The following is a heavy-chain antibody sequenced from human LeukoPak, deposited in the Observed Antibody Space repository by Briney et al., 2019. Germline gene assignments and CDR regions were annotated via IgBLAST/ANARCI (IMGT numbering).Heavy chain of an antibody. J-gene: IGHJ3*01. D-gene: IGHD2-8*01. V-gene: IGHV4-34*01. CDR2: INHSGST. CDR1: GGSFSGYY. CDR3: GRHANGDSSAAFDL. Sequence: SETLSLTCAVYGGSFSGYYWSWIRQPPGKGLEWIGEINHSGSTNYNPSLKSRVTISVDTSKNQFSLKLSSVTAADTAVYYCGRHANGDSSAAFDLWGQGTMVFVSS.